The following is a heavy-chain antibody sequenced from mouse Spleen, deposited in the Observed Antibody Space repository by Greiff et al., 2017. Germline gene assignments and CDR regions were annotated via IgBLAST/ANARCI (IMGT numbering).Heavy chain of an antibody. D-gene: IGHD1-2*01. Sequence: VQLQQSGAELAKPGASVKMSCKASGYTFTSYWMHWVKQRPGQGLEWIGYINPSTGYTEYNQKFKDKATLTADKSSSTAYMQLSSLTSEDSAVYYCARSSLLRLDYWGQGTTLTVSS. J-gene: IGHJ2*01. CDR3: ARSSLLRLDY. CDR1: GYTFTSYW. CDR2: INPSTGYT. V-gene: IGHV1-7*01.